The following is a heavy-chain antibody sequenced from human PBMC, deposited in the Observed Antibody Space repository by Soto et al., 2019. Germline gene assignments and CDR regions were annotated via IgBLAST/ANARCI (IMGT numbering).Heavy chain of an antibody. V-gene: IGHV4-39*01. D-gene: IGHD6-19*01. Sequence: QLLESGPGLVKPSETLSLTCTVSGGSISSSSYYWGWIRQPPGKGLEWIGSIYYSGSTYYNPSLKSRVTISVDTSKNQFSLKLSSVTAADTAVYYCARGFQLAVAGPFDYWGQGTLVTVSS. CDR2: IYYSGST. CDR3: ARGFQLAVAGPFDY. J-gene: IGHJ4*02. CDR1: GGSISSSSYY.